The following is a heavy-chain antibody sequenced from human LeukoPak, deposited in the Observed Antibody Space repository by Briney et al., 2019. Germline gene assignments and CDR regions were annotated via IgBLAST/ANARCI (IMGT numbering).Heavy chain of an antibody. CDR2: IYTSGST. D-gene: IGHD5-18*01. CDR1: GGSISSGSYD. J-gene: IGHJ4*02. CDR3: AREGLYTAMVSYFDY. V-gene: IGHV4-61*02. Sequence: PSETLSLTCTVSGGSISSGSYDWGWIRPPAGKGLEWIGRIYTSGSTNYNPSLKSRVTISVDTSKNQFSLKLSAVTAAGTAVYYCAREGLYTAMVSYFDYWGQGTLVTVSS.